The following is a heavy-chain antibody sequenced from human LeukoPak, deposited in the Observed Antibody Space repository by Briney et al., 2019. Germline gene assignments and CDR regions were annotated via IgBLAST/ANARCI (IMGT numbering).Heavy chain of an antibody. Sequence: GGSLRLSCLDSGFTFSSYAMSWVRQAPGKGLEWVSAISGSGGSTYYADSVKGRFTISRDNSKNTLYLQMNSLTADDTAVYYCAKASLVGARYYFDYWGQGTLVTVSS. CDR1: GFTFSSYA. CDR3: AKASLVGARYYFDY. CDR2: ISGSGGST. J-gene: IGHJ4*02. D-gene: IGHD1-26*01. V-gene: IGHV3-23*01.